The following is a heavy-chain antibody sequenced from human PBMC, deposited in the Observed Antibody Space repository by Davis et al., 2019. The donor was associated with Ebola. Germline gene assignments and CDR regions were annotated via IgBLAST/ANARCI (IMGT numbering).Heavy chain of an antibody. D-gene: IGHD3-3*01. CDR3: ARDQNPSYQYWSGYYMFSNY. CDR2: FSAHNGNI. J-gene: IGHJ4*02. Sequence: ASVKVSCKASGYTFSSFTISWVRQAPGQGLEWVGWFSAHNGNIYYAQKFQGRVAMTRDISSSTAYMELRGLRSDDTAVYYCARDQNPSYQYWSGYYMFSNYWGQGTLVTVSS. V-gene: IGHV1-18*04. CDR1: GYTFSSFT.